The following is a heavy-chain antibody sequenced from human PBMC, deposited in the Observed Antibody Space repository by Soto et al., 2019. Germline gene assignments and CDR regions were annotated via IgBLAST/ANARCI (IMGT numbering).Heavy chain of an antibody. CDR1: GFSLSTSGMC. CDR2: IDRDDDK. J-gene: IGHJ5*02. Sequence: SGPTLVNPTQTLTLTCTFSGFSLSTSGMCVSWIRQPPGKALEWLALIDRDDDKYYSTSLKTRLTISKDTSKNQVVLTMTNMDPVDTATYYCARIRGYSYGYSWFDPWGQGTLVTVSS. V-gene: IGHV2-70*01. D-gene: IGHD5-18*01. CDR3: ARIRGYSYGYSWFDP.